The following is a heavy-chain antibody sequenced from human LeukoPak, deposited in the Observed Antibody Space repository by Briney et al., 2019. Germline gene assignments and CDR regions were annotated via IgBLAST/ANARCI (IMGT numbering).Heavy chain of an antibody. J-gene: IGHJ3*02. CDR2: IYYSGST. Sequence: SETLSPTCTVSGGSISSYYWSWIRQPPGKGLEWIGYIYYSGSTNYNPSLKSRVTISVDTSKNQFSLKLSSVTAADTAVYYCARPVGYSSGWYAFDIWGQGTMVTVSS. CDR3: ARPVGYSSGWYAFDI. CDR1: GGSISSYY. V-gene: IGHV4-59*08. D-gene: IGHD6-19*01.